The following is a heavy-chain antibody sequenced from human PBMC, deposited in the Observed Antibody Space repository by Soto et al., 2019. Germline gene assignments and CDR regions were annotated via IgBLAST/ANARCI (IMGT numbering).Heavy chain of an antibody. V-gene: IGHV1-69*06. D-gene: IGHD2-15*01. CDR2: IIPIFGTA. J-gene: IGHJ6*02. Sequence: GAAVKVSCKASGGTFSSYAISWVRQAPGQGLEWMGGIIPIFGTANYAQKFQGRVTITADKSTSTAYMELSSLRSEDTAVYYCARGSGPYYYYYYYGMDVWGQGTTVTVSS. CDR1: GGTFSSYA. CDR3: ARGSGPYYYYYYYGMDV.